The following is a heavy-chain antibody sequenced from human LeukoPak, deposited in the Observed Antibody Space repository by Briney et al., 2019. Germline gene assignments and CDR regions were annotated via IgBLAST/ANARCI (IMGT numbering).Heavy chain of an antibody. D-gene: IGHD6-13*01. CDR1: GGSISSYY. J-gene: IGHJ4*02. Sequence: TETLSLICTVSGGSISSYYWSWIRPPPGKGLEWVGYIYYSGSTNYHPSLMSPATISVDTSNNQSSLKLSSVTAAVTAVYYCAREDEGIAEDGAFDYWGKGTMVPVSS. V-gene: IGHV4-59*12. CDR3: AREDEGIAEDGAFDY. CDR2: IYYSGST.